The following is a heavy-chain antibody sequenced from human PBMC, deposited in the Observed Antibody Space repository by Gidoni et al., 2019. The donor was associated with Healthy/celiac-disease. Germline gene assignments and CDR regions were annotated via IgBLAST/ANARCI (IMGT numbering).Heavy chain of an antibody. CDR3: ARDFGAAGTSGYY. CDR1: GFTFSSYV. Sequence: QVQLVESGGGVVQPGRSLRLSCAASGFTFSSYVMHWVRQAPGKGLEWVAVIWYDGSNKYYADSVKGRFTISRDNSKNTLYLQMNSLRAEDTAVYYCARDFGAAGTSGYYWGQGTLVTVSS. D-gene: IGHD6-13*01. J-gene: IGHJ4*02. V-gene: IGHV3-33*01. CDR2: IWYDGSNK.